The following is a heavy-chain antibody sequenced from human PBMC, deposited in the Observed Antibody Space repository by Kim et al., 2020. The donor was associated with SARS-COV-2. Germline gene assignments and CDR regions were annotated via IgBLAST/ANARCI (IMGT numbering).Heavy chain of an antibody. V-gene: IGHV3-21*01. Sequence: GGSLRLSCAASGFTFSSYSMNWVRQAPGKGLESVSSISSSSSYIYYADSVKGRFTISRDNAKNSLYLQMNSLRAEDTAVYYCARDPYGGDLFYYYYGMDVWGQGTTVTVSS. CDR1: GFTFSSYS. D-gene: IGHD2-21*01. J-gene: IGHJ6*02. CDR2: ISSSSSYI. CDR3: ARDPYGGDLFYYYYGMDV.